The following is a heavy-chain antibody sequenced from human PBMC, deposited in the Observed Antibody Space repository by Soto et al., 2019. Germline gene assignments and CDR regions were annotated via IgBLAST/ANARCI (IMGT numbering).Heavy chain of an antibody. Sequence: LRLSCTASGFTFNTHWMHWVRQAPGKGLVWVSRIYFDGITTNYADSMKGRLTVSRDNAKNTVYLHVNTLRDEDTAVYYCARGGAMGVDYWGQGTLVTVSS. V-gene: IGHV3-74*01. D-gene: IGHD1-26*01. J-gene: IGHJ4*02. CDR2: IYFDGITT. CDR1: GFTFNTHW. CDR3: ARGGAMGVDY.